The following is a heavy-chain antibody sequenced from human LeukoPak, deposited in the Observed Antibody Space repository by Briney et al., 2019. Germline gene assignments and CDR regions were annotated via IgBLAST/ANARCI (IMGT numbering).Heavy chain of an antibody. V-gene: IGHV3-7*03. CDR2: INQDGSEK. D-gene: IGHD6-13*01. J-gene: IGHJ4*02. CDR1: GFSFNNDW. Sequence: GGSLRLSCATSGFSFNNDWMDWVRQAPGKGLEWVANINQDGSEKNCLDSVKGRFTISRDNAQNSLYLQMNSLRGEDTAVYYCAKRTSSRAFDYWGQGALVTVSS. CDR3: AKRTSSRAFDY.